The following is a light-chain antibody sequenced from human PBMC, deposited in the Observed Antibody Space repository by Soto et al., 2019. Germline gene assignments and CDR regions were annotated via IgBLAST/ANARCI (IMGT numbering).Light chain of an antibody. CDR3: QQYEIWPLT. CDR2: DTS. J-gene: IGKJ4*01. CDR1: QTVHNN. V-gene: IGKV3-15*01. Sequence: EVVMTQSPATLSVSPGDRATLSSRASQTVHNNLARYQQKPGQAPRLLIFDTSTRATDIPIRFTGGGSGTEFTLTISSLQSEDSAVYYCQQYEIWPLTFGGGTKVEIK.